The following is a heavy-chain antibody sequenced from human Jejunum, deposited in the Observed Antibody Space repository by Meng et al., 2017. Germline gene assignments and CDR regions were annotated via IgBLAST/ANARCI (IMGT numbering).Heavy chain of an antibody. CDR2: IHHSGST. D-gene: IGHD1-26*01. CDR3: ARRIRGGSYLG. J-gene: IGHJ4*02. V-gene: IGHV4-34*01. CDR1: GDSFTDDY. Sequence: QLQLLQWGAGLLKPSETLSLPCTVYGDSFTDDYWNWIRQPPGKGLEWIGEIHHSGSTNYNPSLESRVTMSGDTSRKQFSLRLSSVTAADTAVYYCARRIRGGSYLGWGQGTLVTVSS.